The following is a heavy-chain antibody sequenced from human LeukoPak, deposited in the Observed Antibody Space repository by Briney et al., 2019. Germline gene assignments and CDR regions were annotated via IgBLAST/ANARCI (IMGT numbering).Heavy chain of an antibody. J-gene: IGHJ4*02. CDR1: GFTFSSYS. D-gene: IGHD3-9*01. CDR2: ISTSSSYI. CDR3: ARQDWLGDRYYFDS. Sequence: GGSLRLSCAASGFTFSSYSLNWVRQAPGKGLEWVSFISTSSSYIYYADSVKGRFTISRDNARNSLYLQMNSLRAEDTAVYYCARQDWLGDRYYFDSWGQGTLVTVSS. V-gene: IGHV3-21*01.